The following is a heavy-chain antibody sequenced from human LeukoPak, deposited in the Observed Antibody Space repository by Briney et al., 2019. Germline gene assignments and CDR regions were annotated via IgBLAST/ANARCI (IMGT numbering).Heavy chain of an antibody. Sequence: GGSLRLACAASGFTFSSYSMNCVRQAPGKGLEWVSSISSSSSYIYYADSVRGRFTISRDNAKNSLYLQMNSLRAEDTAVYYCARDAAEDIAVAGYWGQGTLVTVFS. V-gene: IGHV3-21*01. CDR2: ISSSSSYI. J-gene: IGHJ4*02. CDR1: GFTFSSYS. D-gene: IGHD6-19*01. CDR3: ARDAAEDIAVAGY.